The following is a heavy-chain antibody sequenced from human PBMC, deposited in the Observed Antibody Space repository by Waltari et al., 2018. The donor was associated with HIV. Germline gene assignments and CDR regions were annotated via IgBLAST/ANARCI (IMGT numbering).Heavy chain of an antibody. D-gene: IGHD6-13*01. J-gene: IGHJ4*02. Sequence: EVQLLASGGGLVQPGGSLRLSCGASGLTFSSYGISWVRPAPGKGLEWVSGISGGGESTYYAASVKGRFTISRDNSKNTLYLQMNSLRAEDTAVYYCAKDSQQLVNYFDYWGQGTLVTVAS. CDR2: ISGGGEST. V-gene: IGHV3-23*01. CDR1: GLTFSSYG. CDR3: AKDSQQLVNYFDY.